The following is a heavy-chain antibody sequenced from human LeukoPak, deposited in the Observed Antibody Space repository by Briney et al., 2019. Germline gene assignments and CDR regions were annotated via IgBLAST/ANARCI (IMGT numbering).Heavy chain of an antibody. CDR1: GYTFTGYY. V-gene: IGHV1-2*02. Sequence: ASVKVSCKASGYTFTGYYMHWVRQAPGQGLEWMGWINPNSGGTNYAQKFQGRVTMTRDTSISTAYMELSRLRSDDTAVYYCARADSPNYYDSSGYDHWGQGTLVTVSS. J-gene: IGHJ4*02. CDR2: INPNSGGT. D-gene: IGHD3-22*01. CDR3: ARADSPNYYDSSGYDH.